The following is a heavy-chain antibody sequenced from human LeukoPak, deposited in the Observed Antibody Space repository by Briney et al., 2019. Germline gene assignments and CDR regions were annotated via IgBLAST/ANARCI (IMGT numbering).Heavy chain of an antibody. D-gene: IGHD3-10*01. CDR1: GDSVSSNSTA. Sequence: SQTLSLTCAISGDSVSSNSTAWHWIRQSPSRGLAWLGRTYYRSKWYNDSAVCVKRRISINRHTSKTQFSLQLSSVTPEDTVVYYCARDSPYGISLDYWGRGSLVTVSS. CDR2: TYYRSKWYN. CDR3: ARDSPYGISLDY. V-gene: IGHV6-1*01. J-gene: IGHJ4*02.